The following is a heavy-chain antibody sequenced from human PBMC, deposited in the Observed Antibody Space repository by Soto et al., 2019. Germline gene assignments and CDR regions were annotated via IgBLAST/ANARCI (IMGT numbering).Heavy chain of an antibody. Sequence: QVQLVQSGAEVKKPGSSVKVSCKASGGTFSSYAISWVRQAPGQGLEWMGGIIPIFGTANYAQKFQGRVTITADEATSTAYVELSSLRSEDAAAYYCARDDDIVGNAFDIWGQGRMVTVSS. D-gene: IGHD2-15*01. V-gene: IGHV1-69*01. CDR1: GGTFSSYA. J-gene: IGHJ3*02. CDR2: IIPIFGTA. CDR3: ARDDDIVGNAFDI.